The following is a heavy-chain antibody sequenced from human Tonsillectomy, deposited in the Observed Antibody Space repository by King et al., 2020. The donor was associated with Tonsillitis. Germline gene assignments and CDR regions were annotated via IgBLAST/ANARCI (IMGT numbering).Heavy chain of an antibody. CDR1: GYNFTNYW. Sequence: VQLVESGAEVKKPGESLTLSCQGSGYNFTNYWLGWVRQMPGKGLEWMGVLFPCDSEARYRPFFQGHITVSADTTITTAYLKWSSLKAPDGAIYYCAVSGGFSQPFDYWGQGTLVTVSS. D-gene: IGHD2-8*02. V-gene: IGHV5-51*01. CDR3: AVSGGFSQPFDY. J-gene: IGHJ4*02. CDR2: LFPCDSEA.